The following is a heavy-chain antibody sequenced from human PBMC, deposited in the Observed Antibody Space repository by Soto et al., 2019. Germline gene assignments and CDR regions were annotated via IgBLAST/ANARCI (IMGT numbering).Heavy chain of an antibody. J-gene: IGHJ6*02. V-gene: IGHV4-39*01. Sequence: QLQLQESGPGLVKPSETLSLTCTVSGGSISSSSYYWGWIRQPPGKGLEWIGSIYYSGSTYYNPSLKSRVTISVDTSKNQFSLKLSSVTAADTAVYYCARAGNLAAAAYYYYGMDVWGQGTTVTVSS. CDR3: ARAGNLAAAAYYYYGMDV. CDR2: IYYSGST. CDR1: GGSISSSSYY. D-gene: IGHD6-13*01.